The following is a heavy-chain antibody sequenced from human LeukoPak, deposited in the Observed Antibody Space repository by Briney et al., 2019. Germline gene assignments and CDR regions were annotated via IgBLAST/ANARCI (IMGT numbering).Heavy chain of an antibody. CDR2: IYYSGST. J-gene: IGHJ4*02. Sequence: PSETLSLTCTVSGGSISSSSYYWGWIRQPPGKGLEWIGSIYYSGSTYYNPSLKSRVTISVDTSKNQFSLKLSSVTAADTAVYYCARASLGGSYLVDYWGQGTLVTVSS. CDR3: ARASLGGSYLVDY. D-gene: IGHD1-26*01. V-gene: IGHV4-39*07. CDR1: GGSISSSSYY.